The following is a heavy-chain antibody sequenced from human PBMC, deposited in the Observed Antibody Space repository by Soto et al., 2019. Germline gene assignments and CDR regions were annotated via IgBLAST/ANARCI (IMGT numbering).Heavy chain of an antibody. CDR1: GGTFSSYA. CDR3: ARGVAGKRVYYYYGMDV. V-gene: IGHV1-69*13. J-gene: IGHJ6*02. Sequence: EASVKVSCKASGGTFSSYAISWVRQAPGQGLEWMGGIIPIFGTANYAQKFQGRVTITADESTSTAYMELSSLRSEDTAVYYCARGVAGKRVYYYYGMDVWGQGTTVTVSS. D-gene: IGHD6-19*01. CDR2: IIPIFGTA.